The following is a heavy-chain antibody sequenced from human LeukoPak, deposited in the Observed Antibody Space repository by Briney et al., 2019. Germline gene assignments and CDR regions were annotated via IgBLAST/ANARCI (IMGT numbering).Heavy chain of an antibody. V-gene: IGHV4-38-2*02. J-gene: IGHJ3*02. Sequence: GSLRLSCAASGFTFSDYYMSWIRQAPGKGLEWIGSIYYSGSTYYNPSLKSRVTISVDTSKNQFSLELSSVTAADTAVYYCARDPTYDDAFDIWGQGTMVTVSS. CDR1: GFTFSDYY. CDR2: IYYSGST. D-gene: IGHD2-21*01. CDR3: ARDPTYDDAFDI.